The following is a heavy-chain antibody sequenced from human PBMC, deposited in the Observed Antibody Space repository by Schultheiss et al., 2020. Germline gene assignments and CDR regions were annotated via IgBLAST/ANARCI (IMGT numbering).Heavy chain of an antibody. V-gene: IGHV4-61*08. J-gene: IGHJ5*02. CDR2: IYYSGST. CDR3: ARGTVTDYYGSGILFDP. D-gene: IGHD3-10*01. Sequence: SETLSLTCTVSGGSISSGGYYWSWIRQHPGKGLEWIGYIYYSGSTNYNPSLKSRVTISVDTSKNQFSLKLSSVTAADTAVYYCARGTVTDYYGSGILFDPWGQGTLVTVSS. CDR1: GGSISSGGYY.